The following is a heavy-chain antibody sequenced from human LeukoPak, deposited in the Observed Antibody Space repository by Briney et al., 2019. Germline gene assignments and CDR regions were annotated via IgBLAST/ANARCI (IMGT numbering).Heavy chain of an antibody. CDR1: GGSISSYY. CDR2: ISYSGNT. D-gene: IGHD6-25*01. CDR3: ARGSSDWPARFDS. V-gene: IGHV4-59*01. Sequence: SETLSLTCTVSGGSISSYYWSWIRQPPGKGLEWIGYISYSGNTNYNPPLKSRVTMSVDTSKNQFSARLRSVIAADTAVYYCARGSSDWPARFDSWGQGTLVTVSS. J-gene: IGHJ5*01.